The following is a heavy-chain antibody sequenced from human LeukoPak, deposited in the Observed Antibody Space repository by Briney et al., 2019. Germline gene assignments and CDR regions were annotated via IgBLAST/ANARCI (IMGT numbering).Heavy chain of an antibody. CDR2: INAGNGNT. CDR1: GYTFTSYG. CDR3: ARDSPPHYYYDSSGYYYGTPPFDY. Sequence: ASVKVSCKASGYTFTSYGISWVRQAPGQGLEWMGWINAGNGNTKYSQKFQGRVTITRDTSASTAYMELSSLRSEDTAVYYCARDSPPHYYYDSSGYYYGTPPFDYWGQGTLVTVSS. J-gene: IGHJ4*02. D-gene: IGHD3-22*01. V-gene: IGHV1-3*01.